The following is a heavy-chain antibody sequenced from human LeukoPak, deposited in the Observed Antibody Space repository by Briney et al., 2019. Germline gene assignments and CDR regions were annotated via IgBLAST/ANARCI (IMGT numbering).Heavy chain of an antibody. CDR1: GFTFSSYE. CDR3: ARDWSYYFDY. CDR2: ISSSNTM. D-gene: IGHD1-26*01. J-gene: IGHJ4*02. V-gene: IGHV3-48*03. Sequence: PGGSLRLSCAASGFTFSSYEMNWVRQAPGKGLEWISYISSSNTMYYADSVKGRFTISRDNAKNSLYLQMNSLRVEDTAAYYCARDWSYYFDYWGQGTLVTVSS.